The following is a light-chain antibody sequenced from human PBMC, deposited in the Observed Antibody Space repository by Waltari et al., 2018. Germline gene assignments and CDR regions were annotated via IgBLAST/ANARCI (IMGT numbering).Light chain of an antibody. CDR3: QQYNNWPYT. Sequence: DIVMTQSPATLSVSPGERAPLSCRASQSFSSNLAWYQQKPGQSPRLLIYVASTRATGIPARFSGSGSGTEFTLTISSLQSEDFAVYYCQQYNNWPYTFGQGTKLEIK. CDR2: VAS. CDR1: QSFSSN. V-gene: IGKV3-15*01. J-gene: IGKJ2*01.